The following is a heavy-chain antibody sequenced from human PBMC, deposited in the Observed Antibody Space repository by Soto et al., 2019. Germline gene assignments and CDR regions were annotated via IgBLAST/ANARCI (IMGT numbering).Heavy chain of an antibody. CDR2: INPSGGST. Sequence: ASVKVSCKASGYTFTSYYMHWVRQAPGQGLEWMGIINPSGGSTSYAQKFQGRVTMTRDTSTSTVYMELSSLRSEDTAVYYCARGILNYDILTGYLDPWGQGTLVTVSS. D-gene: IGHD3-9*01. CDR1: GYTFTSYY. CDR3: ARGILNYDILTGYLDP. J-gene: IGHJ5*02. V-gene: IGHV1-46*01.